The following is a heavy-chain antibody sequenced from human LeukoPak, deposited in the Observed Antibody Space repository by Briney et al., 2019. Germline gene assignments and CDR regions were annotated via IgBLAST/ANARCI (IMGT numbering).Heavy chain of an antibody. V-gene: IGHV3-21*01. D-gene: IGHD3-9*01. CDR1: GFTFSNYN. CDR2: ISSSSSYI. Sequence: GGSLRLSCAASGFTFSNYNMNWVRQAPGKGLEWVSSISSSSSYIYYADSVKGRFTISRDNAKNSLYLQMNSLRAEDTAVYYCARRGRWNDILTGYHSWGQGTLVTVSS. CDR3: ARRGRWNDILTGYHS. J-gene: IGHJ4*02.